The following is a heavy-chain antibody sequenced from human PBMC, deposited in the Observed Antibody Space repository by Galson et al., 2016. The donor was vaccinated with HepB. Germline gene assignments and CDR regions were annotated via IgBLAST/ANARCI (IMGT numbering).Heavy chain of an antibody. D-gene: IGHD4-17*01. J-gene: IGHJ6*02. CDR2: ISSSGSTI. CDR3: ARDLVGDYVGYDYFGLDV. Sequence: SLRLSCAASGFTFSYYYMSWIRQAPGKGLEWVSYISSSGSTIYYADSVKGRFTISRDNAKNSLYLRMNSLRVEDTAVYYCARDLVGDYVGYDYFGLDVWGQGTTVTVSS. V-gene: IGHV3-11*01. CDR1: GFTFSYYY.